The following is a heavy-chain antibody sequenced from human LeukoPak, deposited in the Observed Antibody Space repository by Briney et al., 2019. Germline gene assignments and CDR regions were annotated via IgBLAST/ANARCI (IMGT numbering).Heavy chain of an antibody. CDR1: GFTFSGSA. D-gene: IGHD6-25*01. CDR3: SRTSDAAWYFDL. Sequence: GGSLRLSCAASGFTFSGSAMHWVRQASGKGPEWVARVRSKDNGYATSYSASVRGRFTIPRDDSKNMAYLQMDSLKTEDTAVYFCSRTSDAAWYFDLWGRGTLVTVSS. J-gene: IGHJ2*01. CDR2: VRSKDNGYAT. V-gene: IGHV3-73*01.